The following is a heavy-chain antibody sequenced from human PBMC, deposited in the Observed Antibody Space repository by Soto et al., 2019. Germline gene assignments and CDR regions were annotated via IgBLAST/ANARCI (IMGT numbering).Heavy chain of an antibody. Sequence: SETLSLTCTVSGGSISSGDYYWSWILHPPGKGLEWIGYIYYSGSTYYNPSLKSRVTISVDTSKNQFSLKLSSVTAADTAVYYCARGAFIVLVPAANTNWFDPWGQGTLVTVSS. V-gene: IGHV4-30-4*01. D-gene: IGHD2-2*01. CDR2: IYYSGST. J-gene: IGHJ5*02. CDR3: ARGAFIVLVPAANTNWFDP. CDR1: GGSISSGDYY.